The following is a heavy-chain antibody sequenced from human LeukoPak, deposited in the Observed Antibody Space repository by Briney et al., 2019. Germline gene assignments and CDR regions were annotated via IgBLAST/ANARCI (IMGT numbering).Heavy chain of an antibody. CDR2: IWYDGSNK. CDR1: GFTFSSYG. CDR3: AKDSNGWYQRGSNYFDY. D-gene: IGHD6-19*01. Sequence: PGGSLRLSCAASGFTFSSYGMHWVRQAPGKGLEWVAVIWYDGSNKYYADSVKGRFTISRGNSKNTLYLQMNSLRAEDTAEYYCAKDSNGWYQRGSNYFDYWGQGTLVTVSS. V-gene: IGHV3-33*06. J-gene: IGHJ4*02.